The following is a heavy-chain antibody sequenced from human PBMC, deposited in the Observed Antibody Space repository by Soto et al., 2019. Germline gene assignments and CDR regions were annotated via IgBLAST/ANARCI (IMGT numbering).Heavy chain of an antibody. CDR2: IKQDGSEK. J-gene: IGHJ4*02. Sequence: EVQLVESGGGLVQPGGSLRLSCAASGFTFSSYWMSWVRQAPGKGLEWVANIKQDGSEKYYVDSVKGRFTISRENDKNTLYLHMNSESAEDASVYYCECTDIVTTLGWGQGTLVTV. D-gene: IGHD3-9*01. CDR3: ECTDIVTTLG. V-gene: IGHV3-7*02. CDR1: GFTFSSYW.